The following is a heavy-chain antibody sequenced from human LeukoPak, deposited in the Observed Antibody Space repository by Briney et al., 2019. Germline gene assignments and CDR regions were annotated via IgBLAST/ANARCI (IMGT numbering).Heavy chain of an antibody. D-gene: IGHD3-9*01. CDR3: ARDESGYDILTGSAGY. V-gene: IGHV3-21*01. Sequence: PGGSLRLSRAASGFTFSSYSMNWVRQAPGKGLEWVSSISSSSSYIYYADSVKGRFTVSRDNAKNSLYLQMNSLRAEDTAVYYCARDESGYDILTGSAGYWGQGTLVTVSS. CDR2: ISSSSSYI. J-gene: IGHJ4*02. CDR1: GFTFSSYS.